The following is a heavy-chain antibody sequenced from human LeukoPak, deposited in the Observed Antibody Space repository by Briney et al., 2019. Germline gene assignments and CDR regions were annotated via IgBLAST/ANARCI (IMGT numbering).Heavy chain of an antibody. Sequence: PSETLSLTCTVSGDSFSSVTDYWAWIRQPPGKGLEWIASGDYSGGTYYNPSLESRVTISVDKSKNQFSLRLSSVTAADTAVYYCVRGNYYGSGGYTSNYNGMDVWGQGTTVTVSS. D-gene: IGHD3-10*01. CDR2: GDYSGGT. CDR3: VRGNYYGSGGYTSNYNGMDV. J-gene: IGHJ6*02. V-gene: IGHV4-39*07. CDR1: GDSFSSVTDY.